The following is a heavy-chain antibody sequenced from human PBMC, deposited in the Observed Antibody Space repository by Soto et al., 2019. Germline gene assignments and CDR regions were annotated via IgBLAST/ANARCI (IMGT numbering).Heavy chain of an antibody. CDR3: ARVPAAGLEIDY. CDR1: GFTFSSYG. CDR2: IWYDGSNK. D-gene: IGHD6-13*01. V-gene: IGHV3-33*01. J-gene: IGHJ4*02. Sequence: QVDLVESGGGVVQPGRSLRLYCAACGFTFSSYGMHWVRQAPGKGLEWVAIIWYDGSNKFYAESVRGRFTISRDNSKNTLSLQMNSLKVEDTAVYYCARVPAAGLEIDYRGQGTLVSVSS.